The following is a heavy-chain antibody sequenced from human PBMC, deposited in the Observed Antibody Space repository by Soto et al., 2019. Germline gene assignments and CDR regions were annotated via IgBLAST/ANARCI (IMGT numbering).Heavy chain of an antibody. D-gene: IGHD3-3*01. J-gene: IGHJ5*02. CDR2: IYPGDSDT. CDR3: ARLLPEYDFWSGPNWFDP. CDR1: GYSFTSYW. Sequence: GESLKISCKGSGYSFTSYWIGWVRQMPGKGLEWMGIIYPGDSDTRYSPSFQGQVTISADKSISTAYLQWSSLKASDTAMYYCARLLPEYDFWSGPNWFDPWGQGTLVTVSS. V-gene: IGHV5-51*01.